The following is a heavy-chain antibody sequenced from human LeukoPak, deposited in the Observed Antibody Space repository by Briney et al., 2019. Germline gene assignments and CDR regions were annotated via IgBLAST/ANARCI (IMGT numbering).Heavy chain of an antibody. D-gene: IGHD4-17*01. CDR1: GYTFTSYY. J-gene: IGHJ2*01. V-gene: IGHV1-46*01. CDR3: ARYSDYGASGWYFDL. Sequence: ASVKVSCKASGYTFTSYYMHWVRQAPGQGLEWMGIINPSGGSTSYAQKFQGRVTMTRDTSTSTVYMELSSLGSEDTAVYYCARYSDYGASGWYFDLWGRGTLVTVSS. CDR2: INPSGGST.